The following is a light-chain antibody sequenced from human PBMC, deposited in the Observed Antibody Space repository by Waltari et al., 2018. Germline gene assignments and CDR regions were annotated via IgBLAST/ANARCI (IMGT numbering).Light chain of an antibody. CDR1: SSDIGSYNL. CDR3: CSYAGSSTHV. V-gene: IGLV2-23*02. J-gene: IGLJ1*01. CDR2: EVT. Sequence: QSALTQPASVSGSPGQSITISCSGTSSDIGSYNLVSWFQQHPAKAPKRMIYEVTKRSSGVSNRFSGSKSGNTASLTISGLQAEDEADDYCCSYAGSSTHVFGTGTKVTVL.